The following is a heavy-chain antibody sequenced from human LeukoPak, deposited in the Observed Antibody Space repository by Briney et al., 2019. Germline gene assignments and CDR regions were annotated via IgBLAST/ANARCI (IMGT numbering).Heavy chain of an antibody. J-gene: IGHJ3*02. CDR2: INHSGST. CDR1: GGSFSGYY. V-gene: IGHV4-34*01. CDR3: ARGFVVVAATGAFDI. Sequence: SETLSLTCAVYGGSFSGYYWSWIRQPPGKGLEWIGEINHSGSTNYNPSLKSRVTISVDASKNQFSLKLSSVTAADTAVYYCARGFVVVAATGAFDIWGQGTMVTVSS. D-gene: IGHD2-15*01.